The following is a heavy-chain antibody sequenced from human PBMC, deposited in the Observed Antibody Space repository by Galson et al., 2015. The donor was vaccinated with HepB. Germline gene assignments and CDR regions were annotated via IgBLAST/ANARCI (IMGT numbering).Heavy chain of an antibody. V-gene: IGHV3-53*01. Sequence: SLRLSCAASGFTVSSNYMSWVRQAPGKGLEWVSVIYSGGSTYYADSVKGRFTISRDNSKNTLYLQMNSLRAEDTAVYYCARGGDDYGGNSGLDYWGQGTLVTVSS. D-gene: IGHD4-23*01. J-gene: IGHJ4*02. CDR1: GFTVSSNY. CDR2: IYSGGST. CDR3: ARGGDDYGGNSGLDY.